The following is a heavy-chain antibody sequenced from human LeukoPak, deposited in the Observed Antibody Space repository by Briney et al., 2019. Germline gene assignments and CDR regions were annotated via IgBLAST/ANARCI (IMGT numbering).Heavy chain of an antibody. CDR2: INHSGST. CDR1: GFTFSSYE. CDR3: ARGLRGPPCGI. V-gene: IGHV4-34*01. J-gene: IGHJ3*02. D-gene: IGHD2-21*01. Sequence: GSLRLSCAASGFTFSSYEMNWVRQPPGKGLEWIGEINHSGSTNYNPSLKSRVTISVDTSKNQFSLKLSSVTAADTAVYYCARGLRGPPCGIWGQGTMVTVSS.